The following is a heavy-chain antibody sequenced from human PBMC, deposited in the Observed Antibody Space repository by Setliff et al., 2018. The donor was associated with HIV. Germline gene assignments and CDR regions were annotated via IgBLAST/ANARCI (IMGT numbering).Heavy chain of an antibody. V-gene: IGHV4-39*01. J-gene: IGHJ4*02. Sequence: TLSLTCTVSGHSISSSNYYWGWIRQPPGKGLEWIGSIYYSGSTYYNPSLKSRVTISVDTSKNQFSLKLSSVTAADTAVYYCARGGTMVRGVDYWGQGTLVTVSS. CDR3: ARGGTMVRGVDY. CDR1: GHSISSSNYY. D-gene: IGHD3-10*01. CDR2: IYYSGST.